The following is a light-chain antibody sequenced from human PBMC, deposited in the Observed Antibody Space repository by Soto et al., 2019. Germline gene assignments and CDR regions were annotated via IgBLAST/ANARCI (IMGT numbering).Light chain of an antibody. J-gene: IGKJ4*01. CDR2: DAS. CDR3: QQFGTSPRT. V-gene: IGKV3D-20*01. Sequence: EIVLTQSPALLSLSPGERATLSCRASQTVASDNLAWYQLKPGLAPRLLIYDASRRATDIPDRFSGSVSGTVFTLTITRLEPEDFAVYYYQQFGTSPRTFGGGTQVEI. CDR1: QTVASDN.